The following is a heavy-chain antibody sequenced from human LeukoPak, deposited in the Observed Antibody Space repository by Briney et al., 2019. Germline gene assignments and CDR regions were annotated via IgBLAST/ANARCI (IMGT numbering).Heavy chain of an antibody. CDR2: IYTSGST. CDR3: ARLVWGEFDI. Sequence: SETLSLTCTVSGGSISSGSYYWSWIRQPAGKGLEWIGRIYTSGSTNYNPSLKSRVTMSVDTSKNQFSLKLSSVTAADTAVYYCARLVWGEFDIWGQGTMVTVSS. J-gene: IGHJ3*02. D-gene: IGHD2-8*01. V-gene: IGHV4-61*02. CDR1: GGSISSGSYY.